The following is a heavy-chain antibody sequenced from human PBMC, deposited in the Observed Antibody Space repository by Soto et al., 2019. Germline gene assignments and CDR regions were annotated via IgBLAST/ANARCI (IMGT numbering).Heavy chain of an antibody. Sequence: VQLVESGGGLVQPGGSLRLSCEASGFSFKDYWMHLVRQATGKGLVWVSRINTDGRITIYADSVKGLFTISRDNAKNTVYLQMNSLRAEDTATYYCARPYGMDVW. V-gene: IGHV3-74*01. CDR1: GFSFKDYW. CDR2: INTDGRIT. J-gene: IGHJ6*01. CDR3: ARPYGMDV.